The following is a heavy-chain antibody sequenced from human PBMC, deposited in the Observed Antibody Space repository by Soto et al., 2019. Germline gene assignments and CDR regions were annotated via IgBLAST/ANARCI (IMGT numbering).Heavy chain of an antibody. Sequence: QVTLKESGPVLVNPTETLTLTCTVSGFSLSNARMGVSWIRQPPGKALEWLAHIFSNDEKSYSTSLKSRLTISKDTSKSQVVLTMTNMDPVDTATYYCARIRADSSGYYGYWGQGTLVTVSS. J-gene: IGHJ4*02. V-gene: IGHV2-26*01. CDR1: GFSLSNARMG. CDR3: ARIRADSSGYYGY. D-gene: IGHD3-22*01. CDR2: IFSNDEK.